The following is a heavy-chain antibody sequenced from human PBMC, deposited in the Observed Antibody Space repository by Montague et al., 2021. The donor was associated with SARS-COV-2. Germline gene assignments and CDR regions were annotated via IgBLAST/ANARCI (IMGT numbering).Heavy chain of an antibody. J-gene: IGHJ3*01. CDR2: IYYNGYT. CDR3: ARGGATYYYDTSGYVNAFDP. CDR1: GDSISTYY. V-gene: IGHV4-59*01. Sequence: SETLSLTCTVSGDSISTYYWSWIRQPPGKGLEWIGYIYYNGYTNYNPSLKSRVTISVDTSKNQFSLRLSSVTAADTAVYFCARGGATYYYDTSGYVNAFDPWSQGTMVTVSS. D-gene: IGHD3-22*01.